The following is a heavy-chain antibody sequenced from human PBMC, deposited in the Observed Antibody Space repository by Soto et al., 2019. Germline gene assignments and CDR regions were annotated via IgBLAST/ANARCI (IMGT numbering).Heavy chain of an antibody. J-gene: IGHJ4*02. CDR1: GFTFSYYG. CDR3: AKALGDVSPEGSIY. Sequence: QVQLVESGGGVVQPGRSLRLSCAASGFTFSYYGMHWVRQAPGKGLEWVAMISYDGSDQYYADSVRGRFTISRDNSKNTLNLPMSRLSGDDKAVYYCAKALGDVSPEGSIYWVQGALITVSS. D-gene: IGHD2-8*01. CDR2: ISYDGSDQ. V-gene: IGHV3-30*18.